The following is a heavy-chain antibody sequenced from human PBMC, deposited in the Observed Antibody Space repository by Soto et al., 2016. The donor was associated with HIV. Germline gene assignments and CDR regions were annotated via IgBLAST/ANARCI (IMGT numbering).Heavy chain of an antibody. CDR2: ISGSGGST. Sequence: EVQLLESGGGLVQPGGSLRLSCAASGFTFSSYAMNWVRQAPGKGLEWVSAISGSGGSTYYADSVKGRFTISRDNSKNTLYLQMNSLRAEDTAVYYCAKGWDSSGYSYCDYWGQGTLVTVSS. CDR1: GFTFSSYA. V-gene: IGHV3-23*01. D-gene: IGHD3-22*01. J-gene: IGHJ4*02. CDR3: AKGWDSSGYSYCDY.